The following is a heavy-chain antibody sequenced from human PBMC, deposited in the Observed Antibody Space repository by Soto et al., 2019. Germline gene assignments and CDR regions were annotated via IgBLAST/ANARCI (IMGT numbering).Heavy chain of an antibody. J-gene: IGHJ4*02. CDR1: GGTFSSYA. CDR2: IIPIFGTA. V-gene: IGHV1-69*01. D-gene: IGHD3-9*01. Sequence: QVQLVQSGAEVKKPGSSVKVSCKASGGTFSSYAISWVRQAPGQGLEWMGGIIPIFGTANYAQKFQGRVTITADESTSTAYMELSSLRSEDTAVYYCARDLGRYFDWLLSGNYFDYWGQGTLVTVSS. CDR3: ARDLGRYFDWLLSGNYFDY.